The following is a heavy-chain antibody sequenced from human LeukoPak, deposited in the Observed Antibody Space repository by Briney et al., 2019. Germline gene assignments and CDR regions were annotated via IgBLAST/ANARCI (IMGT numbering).Heavy chain of an antibody. J-gene: IGHJ4*02. D-gene: IGHD1-1*01. CDR3: ATYLRNGNYVGLDY. Sequence: SETLSLTCTVSGGSISSGDYYWSWIRQPPGKGLEWIGYIYCSGSTYYNPSLKSRVTISVDTSKNQFSLKLSSVTAADTAVYYWATYLRNGNYVGLDYGAREPLATVPS. CDR1: GGSISSGDYY. CDR2: IYCSGST. V-gene: IGHV4-30-4*08.